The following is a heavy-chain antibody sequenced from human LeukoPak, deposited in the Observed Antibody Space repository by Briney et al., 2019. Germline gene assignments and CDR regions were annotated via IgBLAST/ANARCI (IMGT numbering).Heavy chain of an antibody. D-gene: IGHD5-24*01. CDR3: ASAARGDGYNYEWY. Sequence: ASVKVSCKASGGTFSSYAISWVRQAPGQGLEWMGRIIPILGIANYAQKFQGRVTITADKSTSTAYMELSSLRSEDTAVYYCASAARGDGYNYEWYWGQGTLVTVSS. V-gene: IGHV1-69*04. CDR1: GGTFSSYA. J-gene: IGHJ4*02. CDR2: IIPILGIA.